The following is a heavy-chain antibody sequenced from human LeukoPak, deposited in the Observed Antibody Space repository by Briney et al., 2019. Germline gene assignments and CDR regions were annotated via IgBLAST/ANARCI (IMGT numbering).Heavy chain of an antibody. J-gene: IGHJ4*02. CDR2: ISWNSGSI. V-gene: IGHV3-9*01. CDR3: ARVRGDFWSGYSDY. Sequence: GGSLRLSCAASGFTFTDYTMHWVRQAPGKGLEWVSGISWNSGSIGYADSVKGRFTISRDNSKNTLYLQMNSLRAEDTAVYYCARVRGDFWSGYSDYWGQGTLVTVSS. D-gene: IGHD3-3*01. CDR1: GFTFTDYT.